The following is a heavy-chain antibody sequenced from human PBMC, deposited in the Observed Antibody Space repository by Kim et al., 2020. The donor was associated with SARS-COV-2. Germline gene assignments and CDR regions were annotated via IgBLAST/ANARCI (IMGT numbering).Heavy chain of an antibody. CDR3: ARDSYSSSSPYYFDY. J-gene: IGHJ4*02. CDR2: IYYSGST. V-gene: IGHV4-59*13. CDR1: GGSISSYY. D-gene: IGHD6-6*01. Sequence: SETLSLTCTVSGGSISSYYWSWIRQPPGKGLEWIGYIYYSGSTNYNPSLKSRVTISVDTSKNQFSLKLSSVTTADTAVYYCARDSYSSSSPYYFDYWGQGTLVTVSS.